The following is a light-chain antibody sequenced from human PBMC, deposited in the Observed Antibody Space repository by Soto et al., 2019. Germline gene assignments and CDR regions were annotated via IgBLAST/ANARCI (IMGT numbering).Light chain of an antibody. Sequence: DIQMTQSPSTLSASVGDRVNITCRASQSVSRWLVWYQQKPGKAPKVMIYKASTLESGVPSRFSASGFGTEFTLTINSLQPDDFATYYCQQYNSYVYSFGQGTKLEIK. CDR1: QSVSRW. CDR2: KAS. V-gene: IGKV1-5*03. CDR3: QQYNSYVYS. J-gene: IGKJ2*03.